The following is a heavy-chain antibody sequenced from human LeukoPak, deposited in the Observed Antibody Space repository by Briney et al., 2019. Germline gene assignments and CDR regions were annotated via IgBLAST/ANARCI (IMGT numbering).Heavy chain of an antibody. Sequence: SETLSLTCPVSGGSISSGGYYWSWIRQHPGKGLEWIGYIYYSGSTYYNPSLKSRVTISVDTSKNQFSLKLSSVTAADTAVYYCARVSRHYYDSSGYYNWFDPWGQGTLVTVSS. D-gene: IGHD3-22*01. V-gene: IGHV4-31*03. J-gene: IGHJ5*02. CDR1: GGSISSGGYY. CDR3: ARVSRHYYDSSGYYNWFDP. CDR2: IYYSGST.